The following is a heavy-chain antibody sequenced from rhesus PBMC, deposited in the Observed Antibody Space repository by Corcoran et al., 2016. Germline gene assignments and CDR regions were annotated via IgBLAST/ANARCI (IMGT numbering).Heavy chain of an antibody. D-gene: IGHD4-29*01. CDR1: GYTFTDHY. V-gene: IGHV1-111*02. Sequence: EVQLVQSGAEVKKPGATVKISCQASGYTFTDHYLNLVRQAPGQGHEGRGGVDDEEGEADYAQNVKERVTITADMSTDTAYMELSSLRSEDTAVYYCARLGLTVAFDYWGQGVLGTVSA. J-gene: IGHJ4*01. CDR2: VDDEEGEA. CDR3: ARLGLTVAFDY.